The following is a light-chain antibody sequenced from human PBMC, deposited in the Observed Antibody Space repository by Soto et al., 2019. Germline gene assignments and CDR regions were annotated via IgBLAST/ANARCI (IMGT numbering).Light chain of an antibody. CDR2: DAS. Sequence: EIVMTQSPATLSVSPGERATLSCRASQSVSSNYLAWYQQKPGQAPRLLIYDASTMATGIPARFSGSGSGTEFTLTISSLQSEDLAVYFCQQYSDWPLTFGPGTKVDI. CDR1: QSVSSN. V-gene: IGKV3-15*01. CDR3: QQYSDWPLT. J-gene: IGKJ3*01.